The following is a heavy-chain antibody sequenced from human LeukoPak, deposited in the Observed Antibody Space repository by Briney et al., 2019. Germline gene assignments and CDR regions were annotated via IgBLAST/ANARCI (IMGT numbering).Heavy chain of an antibody. Sequence: GGSLRPSCAASGFTFSTYSMNWVRQAPGKGLEWVSSIATSSDYIYYAGSLKGRFTISRDNSKNTLYLQMNSLRAEDTAVYYCARDGRYCSGGSCYHNWFDPWGQGTLVTVSS. CDR1: GFTFSTYS. CDR2: IATSSDYI. J-gene: IGHJ5*02. V-gene: IGHV3-21*01. CDR3: ARDGRYCSGGSCYHNWFDP. D-gene: IGHD2-15*01.